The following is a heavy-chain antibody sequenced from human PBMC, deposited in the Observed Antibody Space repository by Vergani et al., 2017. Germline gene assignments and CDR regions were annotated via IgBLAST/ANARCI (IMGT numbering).Heavy chain of an antibody. CDR2: IRSKAYGGTT. V-gene: IGHV3-49*04. D-gene: IGHD3-3*01. J-gene: IGHJ4*02. CDR1: GFTFGDYA. CDR3: TRDAVFWSGYYDY. Sequence: EVQLVESGGGLVQPGRSLRLSCTASGFTFGDYAMSWVRQAPGKGLEWVGFIRSKAYGGTTEYAASVKGRFTISRDDSKSIAYLQMNSLKTEDTAVYYCTRDAVFWSGYYDYWGQGTLVTVSS.